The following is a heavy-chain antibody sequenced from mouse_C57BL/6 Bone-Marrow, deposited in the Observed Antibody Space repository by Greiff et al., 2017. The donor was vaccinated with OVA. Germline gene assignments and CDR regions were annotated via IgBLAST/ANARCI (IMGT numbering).Heavy chain of an antibody. CDR1: GFNIKDYY. CDR3: ARYYGSSYGYWYFDV. J-gene: IGHJ1*03. CDR2: IDPEDGET. D-gene: IGHD1-1*01. Sequence: VQLQQSGAELVKPGASVKLSCTASGFNIKDYYMHWVKQRTEQGLEWIGRIDPEDGETKYAPKFQGKATITADTSSNTAYLQLRSLTSEDTAVYYCARYYGSSYGYWYFDVWGTGTTVTVSS. V-gene: IGHV14-2*01.